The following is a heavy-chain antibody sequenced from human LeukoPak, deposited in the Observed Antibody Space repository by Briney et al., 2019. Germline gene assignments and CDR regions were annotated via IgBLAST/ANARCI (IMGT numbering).Heavy chain of an antibody. V-gene: IGHV4-31*03. CDR1: GGSISSGGYY. Sequence: SETLSLTCTVSGGSISSGGYYWSWLRQHPGKGLEWIGYIYYSGSTYYNPSLKSRVTISVDTSKNQFSLKLSSVTAADTAVYYCARATMITFGGVIVSHGYYYYGMDVWGQGTTVTVSS. CDR3: ARATMITFGGVIVSHGYYYYGMDV. D-gene: IGHD3-16*02. J-gene: IGHJ6*02. CDR2: IYYSGST.